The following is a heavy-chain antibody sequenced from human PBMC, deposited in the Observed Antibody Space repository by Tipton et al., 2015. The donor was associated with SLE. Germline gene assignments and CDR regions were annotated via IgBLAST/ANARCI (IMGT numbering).Heavy chain of an antibody. V-gene: IGHV3-23*01. CDR3: AKPFSGYVGLGYYFDY. CDR2: IRGSGGNT. CDR1: GFTFSRYA. J-gene: IGHJ4*02. Sequence: SLRLSCAASGFTFSRYAMNWVRQAPGKGLEWVSSIRGSGGNTYYADSVKGRFTISRDNSKNTLSLQMNSLRAEDTAVYYCAKPFSGYVGLGYYFDYWGQGTLVTVSS. D-gene: IGHD3-22*01.